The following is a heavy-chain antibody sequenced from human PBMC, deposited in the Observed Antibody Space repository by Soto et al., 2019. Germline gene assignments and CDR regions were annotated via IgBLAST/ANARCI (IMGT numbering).Heavy chain of an antibody. CDR3: ASSVGGVIAVGFDY. CDR1: GFTFSSYG. Sequence: QVQLVESGGGVVQPGRSLRLSCAASGFTFSSYGMHWVRQAPGKGLEWVAVIWYDGSNKYYADSVKGRFTISRDNSKNPLYLQMNSLRAEDTAVYYCASSVGGVIAVGFDYWGQGTLVTVSS. D-gene: IGHD3-16*02. CDR2: IWYDGSNK. J-gene: IGHJ4*02. V-gene: IGHV3-33*01.